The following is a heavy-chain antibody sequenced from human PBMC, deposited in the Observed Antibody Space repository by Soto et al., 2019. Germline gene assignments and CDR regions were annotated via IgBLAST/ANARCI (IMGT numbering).Heavy chain of an antibody. Sequence: GASVKVSCKVSGYTFTSYGISWVRQAPGQGLEWMGWISAYNGNTNYAQKLQGRVTMTTDTSTSTAYMELRSLRSDDTAVYYCARDMGSSGWPYYGMDVWGQGTTVTVSS. CDR1: GYTFTSYG. CDR3: ARDMGSSGWPYYGMDV. J-gene: IGHJ6*02. V-gene: IGHV1-18*01. D-gene: IGHD6-19*01. CDR2: ISAYNGNT.